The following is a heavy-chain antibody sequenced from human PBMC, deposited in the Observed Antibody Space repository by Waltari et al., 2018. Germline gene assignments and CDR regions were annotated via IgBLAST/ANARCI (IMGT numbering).Heavy chain of an antibody. CDR3: ATVPIVVMSY. D-gene: IGHD3-22*01. CDR2: VDPEDGET. Sequence: EVPLVQCGAEVTKTGATVKLSCKASGYTLTDCYMHWVQQAPGKGLEWMGRVDPEDGETIYAEKFQGRVTITADTSTDTAYMELSSLRSEDTAVYYCATVPIVVMSYWGQGTLVTVSS. CDR1: GYTLTDCY. J-gene: IGHJ4*02. V-gene: IGHV1-69-2*01.